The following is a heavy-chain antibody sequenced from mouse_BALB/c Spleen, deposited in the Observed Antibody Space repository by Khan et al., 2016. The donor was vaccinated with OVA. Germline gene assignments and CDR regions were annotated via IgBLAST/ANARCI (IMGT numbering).Heavy chain of an antibody. CDR3: ARNGFGNYEIWDY. CDR1: GYTFTNYW. V-gene: IGHV1-5*01. D-gene: IGHD2-1*01. Sequence: VQLQQSGTVLARPGVSVKMSCKASGYTFTNYWMHWVKQWPGQGLEWIGTIFPGNSDTNYNQKFTGKAKLTAVTSTSTAYMELSSLTNEDSAVYYCARNGFGNYEIWDYWGQGTTLTVSS. J-gene: IGHJ2*01. CDR2: IFPGNSDT.